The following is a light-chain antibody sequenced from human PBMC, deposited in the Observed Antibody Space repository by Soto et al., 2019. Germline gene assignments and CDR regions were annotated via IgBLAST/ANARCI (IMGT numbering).Light chain of an antibody. J-gene: IGKJ4*01. Sequence: DIQMTQSPSTLSSSVGDRVTITCRASQTINSWLAWYQQKPGKAPKVLIFDASSLKTGVPSRFSGSGSGTEFTLTISNLQPEDFATYYCQQLERYPSTFGGGTKVDIK. CDR3: QQLERYPST. CDR1: QTINSW. CDR2: DAS. V-gene: IGKV1-5*01.